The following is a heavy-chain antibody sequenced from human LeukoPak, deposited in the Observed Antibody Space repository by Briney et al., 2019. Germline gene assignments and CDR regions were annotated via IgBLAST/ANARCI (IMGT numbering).Heavy chain of an antibody. D-gene: IGHD3-22*01. CDR3: ARGGHYYDSSGYPFDY. Sequence: ASETLSLTCTVSGGSISSYYWSWIRQPAGKGLEWIGRIYTSGSTNYNPSLKSRVTMSVDTSKNQFSLKLSSVTAADTAVYYCARGGHYYDSSGYPFDYWGQGTLVTVSS. CDR2: IYTSGST. J-gene: IGHJ4*02. CDR1: GGSISSYY. V-gene: IGHV4-4*07.